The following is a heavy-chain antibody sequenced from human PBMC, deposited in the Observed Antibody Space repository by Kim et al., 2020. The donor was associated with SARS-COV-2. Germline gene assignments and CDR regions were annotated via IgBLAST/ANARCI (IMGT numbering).Heavy chain of an antibody. J-gene: IGHJ4*02. CDR2: GRT. CDR3: ARGVGYFDY. V-gene: IGHV4-30-2*01. Sequence: GRTSHKQSLKSRVTISVDRSQNQFALKLSSVTAADTAVYYCARGVGYFDYWGQGTLVTVSS.